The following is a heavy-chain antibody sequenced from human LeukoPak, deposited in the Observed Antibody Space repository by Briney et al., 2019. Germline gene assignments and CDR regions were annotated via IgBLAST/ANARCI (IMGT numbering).Heavy chain of an antibody. J-gene: IGHJ4*02. CDR3: ARSSGAYYDPDDF. Sequence: PGGSLRLSCAASGFTFSSYWMHWVRQAPGKGLVWVSRINSDGSSTSYADSVKGRFTISRDNAKNTLYLQMNSLRAEDTAVYYCARSSGAYYDPDDFWGQGTRVTVSS. V-gene: IGHV3-74*01. CDR1: GFTFSSYW. D-gene: IGHD3-16*01. CDR2: INSDGSST.